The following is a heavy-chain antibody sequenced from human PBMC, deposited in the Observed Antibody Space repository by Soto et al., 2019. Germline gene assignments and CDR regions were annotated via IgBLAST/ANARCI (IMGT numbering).Heavy chain of an antibody. CDR2: IIPTFGTA. V-gene: IGHV1-69*06. D-gene: IGHD6-19*01. CDR3: ARTETAGHRDFDI. J-gene: IGHJ3*02. Sequence: QVQLVQSGAEMREPGSSVKVSCKASGGTFSSSAITWLRQAPGQGPEWMGGIIPTFGTANYIEKFRGRVTITADTCTSTAYMEVSSLTSEDTAMYFCARTETAGHRDFDIWGQGTMVTVSS. CDR1: GGTFSSSA.